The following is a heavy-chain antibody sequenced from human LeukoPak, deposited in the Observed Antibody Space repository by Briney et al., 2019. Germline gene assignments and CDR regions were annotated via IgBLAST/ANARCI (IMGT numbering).Heavy chain of an antibody. CDR3: ARDFDGYSGYDSGGYYYYGMDV. J-gene: IGHJ6*02. Sequence: ASVKVSCKASGYTFTSYGISWVRQAPGQGLEWMGWISAYNGNTNYAQKLQGRVTMTTDTSTSTAYMELRGLRSDATAVYYCARDFDGYSGYDSGGYYYYGMDVWGQGTTVTVSS. CDR1: GYTFTSYG. D-gene: IGHD5-12*01. V-gene: IGHV1-18*01. CDR2: ISAYNGNT.